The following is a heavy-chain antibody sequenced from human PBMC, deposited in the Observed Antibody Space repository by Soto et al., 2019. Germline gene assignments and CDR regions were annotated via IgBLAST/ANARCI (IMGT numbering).Heavy chain of an antibody. J-gene: IGHJ5*02. CDR3: ARGMWPDRFAN. D-gene: IGHD2-21*01. Sequence: HVQLRQWGAGLLKPSDTLSLTCAVYGESLNYYYWSWIRQAPWKGLEWIGEFYQGGSTHYHPSVKSRVTISVDLSSQQFSLKLTSVTAADTATYYCARGMWPDRFANWGQGTLVTVSS. CDR1: GESLNYYY. V-gene: IGHV4-34*01. CDR2: FYQGGST.